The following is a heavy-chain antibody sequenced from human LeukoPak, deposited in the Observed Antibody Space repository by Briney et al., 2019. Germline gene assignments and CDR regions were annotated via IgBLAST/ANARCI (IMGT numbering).Heavy chain of an antibody. J-gene: IGHJ6*03. CDR2: IRTNSGGT. Sequence: SVKLSCNASRYTFTGDYMHGVRQAPGQGLESMSFIRTNSGGTKYAQKFQGRVTMTRDKSISTAYMELSRLRSDDTAVYYCSAHSRGYYYYYMDVWGKGTTVTVSS. CDR1: RYTFTGDY. D-gene: IGHD2-15*01. CDR3: SAHSRGYYYYYMDV. V-gene: IGHV1-2*02.